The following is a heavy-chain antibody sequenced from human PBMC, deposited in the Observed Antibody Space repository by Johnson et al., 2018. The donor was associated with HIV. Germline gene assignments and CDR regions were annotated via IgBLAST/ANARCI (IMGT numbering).Heavy chain of an antibody. CDR1: GFTVSSNY. D-gene: IGHD5-18*01. CDR3: ARGSSPWGGDYVGYGLDI. Sequence: QVQLVESGGGLIQPGGSLRLSCAASGFTVSSNYMSWVRQAPGKGLEWVAVISYDGSDKYYADSVKGRFTVSRDSSKNTLYLQVNSLRAEDAAVYYCARGSSPWGGDYVGYGLDIWGQGTMVTVSS. J-gene: IGHJ3*02. CDR2: ISYDGSDK. V-gene: IGHV3-30*03.